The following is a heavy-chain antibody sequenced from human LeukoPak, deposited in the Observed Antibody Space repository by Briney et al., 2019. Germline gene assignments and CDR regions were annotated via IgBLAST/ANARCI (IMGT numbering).Heavy chain of an antibody. CDR1: GFTFSSYS. Sequence: PGGSLRLSCAASGFTFSSYSMNWVRQAPGKGLEWVSSISSSSSYIYYADSVKGRFTISRDNAKNSLYLQMDSLRAEDTAVYYCARDIHWGGNWFDPWGQGTLVTVSS. CDR3: ARDIHWGGNWFDP. V-gene: IGHV3-21*01. J-gene: IGHJ5*02. CDR2: ISSSSSYI. D-gene: IGHD3-16*01.